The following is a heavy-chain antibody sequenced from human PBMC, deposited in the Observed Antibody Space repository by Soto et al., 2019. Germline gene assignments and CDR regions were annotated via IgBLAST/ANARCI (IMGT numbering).Heavy chain of an antibody. J-gene: IGHJ6*02. CDR3: ARNYGSGSYYYDGMDV. Sequence: DVQLVESGGDWVQPGGSLRLSCAASGFTLSNYVMHWVRQAPGKGLEYVSAISSNGDSTYYANSVKGRFTISRDNLKNTLYLQMGSLRAEDMAVYYCARNYGSGSYYYDGMDVWGQGTTVTVSS. CDR1: GFTLSNYV. CDR2: ISSNGDST. D-gene: IGHD3-10*01. V-gene: IGHV3-64*01.